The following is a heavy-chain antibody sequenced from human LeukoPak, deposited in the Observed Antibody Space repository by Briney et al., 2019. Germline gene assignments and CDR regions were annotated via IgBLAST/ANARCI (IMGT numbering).Heavy chain of an antibody. CDR2: VDHTGST. CDR3: ARGRVSSSTWYSTYYYYFYMDV. J-gene: IGHJ6*03. V-gene: IGHV4-59*01. Sequence: SETLSLTCSVSDDSITMYYWTWIRQPPGKGLEWIGYVDHTGSTNFNPSLNGRVSISRDTTKNLFSLRLKSVTAADTAVYFCARGRVSSSTWYSTYYYYFYMDVWGKGTTVTVSS. D-gene: IGHD1-1*01. CDR1: DDSITMYY.